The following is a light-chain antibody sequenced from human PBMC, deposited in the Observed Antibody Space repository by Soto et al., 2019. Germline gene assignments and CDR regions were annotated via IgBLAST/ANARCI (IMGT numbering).Light chain of an antibody. J-gene: IGKJ5*01. CDR1: QSVSSN. Sequence: EIVMTQSPATLSVSPGERATLSGRASQSVSSNLAWYQQKPGQAPRLPIYGASTRATGIPARFSGSGSGTEFTLSISSLQSEDFAVYYCQQYNNWPFTFGQGTRLEIK. CDR2: GAS. V-gene: IGKV3-15*01. CDR3: QQYNNWPFT.